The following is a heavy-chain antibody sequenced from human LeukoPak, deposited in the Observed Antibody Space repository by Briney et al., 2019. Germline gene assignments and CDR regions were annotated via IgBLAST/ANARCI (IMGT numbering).Heavy chain of an antibody. V-gene: IGHV3-48*01. D-gene: IGHD6-19*01. CDR3: ARDRSGWYPY. CDR1: GFTFSSYT. CDR2: VSSDSVTI. Sequence: GGSLRLSCAASGFTFSSYTMNWVRQAPGKGLEWVSSVSSDSVTIYCAESVKGRFTISRDNTKNSLYLQMNSLRAEDTAVYYCARDRSGWYPYWGQGTLVTVSS. J-gene: IGHJ4*02.